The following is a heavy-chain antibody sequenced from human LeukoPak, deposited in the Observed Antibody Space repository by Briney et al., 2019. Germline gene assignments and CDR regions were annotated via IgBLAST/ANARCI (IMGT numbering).Heavy chain of an antibody. V-gene: IGHV3-23*01. Sequence: GGSLRLSCAASGFTFSAFAMIWVRQPPGKGLEGVSSIFPSGGEIHYADSVRGRFTISRDNSKSTLSLQMNSLRAEDTAIYYCATYRQVLLPFESWGQGTLVTVSS. CDR3: ATYRQVLLPFES. J-gene: IGHJ4*02. CDR1: GFTFSAFA. CDR2: IFPSGGEI. D-gene: IGHD2-8*02.